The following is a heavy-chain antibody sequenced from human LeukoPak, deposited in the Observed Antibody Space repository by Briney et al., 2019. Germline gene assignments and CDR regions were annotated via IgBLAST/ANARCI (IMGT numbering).Heavy chain of an antibody. D-gene: IGHD5-12*01. J-gene: IGHJ4*02. CDR3: AGDNIVATILDY. V-gene: IGHV3-30*03. Sequence: GGSLRLSCAASGFTFSHYGMTWVRQAPGKGLEWVAVISYDGSNKYYADSVKGRFTISRDNSKNTLYLQMNSLRAEDTAVYYCAGDNIVATILDYWGQGTLVTVSS. CDR2: ISYDGSNK. CDR1: GFTFSHYG.